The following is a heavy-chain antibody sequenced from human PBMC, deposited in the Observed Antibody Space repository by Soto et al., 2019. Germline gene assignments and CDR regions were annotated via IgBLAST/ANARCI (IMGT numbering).Heavy chain of an antibody. J-gene: IGHJ1*01. CDR1: GFTVSSNY. V-gene: IGHV3-53*01. CDR2: IYSGGST. CDR3: ARAGAFDSSGYYYFQH. D-gene: IGHD3-22*01. Sequence: GGSLRLSCAASGFTVSSNYMSWVRQAPGKGLEWVSVIYSGGSTYYADSVKGRFTISRDNSKNTLYLQMNSLRAEDTAGYYCARAGAFDSSGYYYFQHWGQGTLVTVSS.